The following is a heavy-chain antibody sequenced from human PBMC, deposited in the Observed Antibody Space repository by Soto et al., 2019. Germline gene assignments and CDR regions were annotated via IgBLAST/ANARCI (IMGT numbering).Heavy chain of an antibody. V-gene: IGHV1-69*06. D-gene: IGHD2-2*01. CDR3: ARGRITYCSGTSCHDYYYYGMDV. Sequence: SVKVSCKASGGTFSSYAISWVRQAPGQGLEWMGGIIPIFGTANYAQKFQGRVTITADKSTSTAYMELSSLRSEDTAVYYCARGRITYCSGTSCHDYYYYGMDVWGQGTTVTVSS. CDR1: GGTFSSYA. CDR2: IIPIFGTA. J-gene: IGHJ6*02.